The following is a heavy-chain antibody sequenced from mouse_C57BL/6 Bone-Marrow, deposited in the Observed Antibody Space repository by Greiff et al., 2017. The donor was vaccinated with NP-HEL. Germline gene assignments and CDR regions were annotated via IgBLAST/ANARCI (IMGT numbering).Heavy chain of an antibody. CDR2: ISNLAYSI. Sequence: EVKLMESGGGLVQPGGSLKLSCAASGFTFSDYGMAWVRQAPRKGPEWVAFISNLAYSIYYADTVTGRFTIARANAKNTPYLEMSSLRSEDTAMYYGARRPYWYFDVWGTGTTVTVSS. V-gene: IGHV5-15*01. CDR3: ARRPYWYFDV. CDR1: GFTFSDYG. J-gene: IGHJ1*03.